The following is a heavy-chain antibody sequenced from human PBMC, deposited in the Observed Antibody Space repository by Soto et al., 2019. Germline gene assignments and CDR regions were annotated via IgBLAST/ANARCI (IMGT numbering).Heavy chain of an antibody. CDR2: ISSSSSYI. V-gene: IGHV3-21*01. CDR1: GFTFSSYS. J-gene: IGHJ6*02. D-gene: IGHD3-3*01. Sequence: GGSLSLSCAASGFTFSSYSMNWVRQAPGKGLEWVSSISSSSSYIYYADSVKGRFTISRDNAKNSLYLQMNSLRAEDTAVYYCARAYREVPKDSITIFGVVPPYYYYGMDVWGQGTTVTVSS. CDR3: ARAYREVPKDSITIFGVVPPYYYYGMDV.